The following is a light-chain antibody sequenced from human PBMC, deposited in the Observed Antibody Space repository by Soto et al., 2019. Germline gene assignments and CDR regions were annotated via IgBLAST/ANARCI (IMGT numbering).Light chain of an antibody. CDR2: KAS. CDR3: QQYNGYST. V-gene: IGKV1-5*03. J-gene: IGKJ3*01. Sequence: DIQMTQSPSTLSASVGDRVTITCRASQSIGSWLAWYQQKPGKAPKLLIYKASSLESGVPSRFSGSGSGAEFTLTITSLQPDDFATYYCQQYNGYSTFGPGTKVYIK. CDR1: QSIGSW.